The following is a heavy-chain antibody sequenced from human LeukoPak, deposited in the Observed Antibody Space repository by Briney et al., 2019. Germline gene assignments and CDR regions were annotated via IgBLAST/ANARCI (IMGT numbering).Heavy chain of an antibody. CDR3: AREIVGGFNPGAY. CDR1: LDSTTSNF. D-gene: IGHD1-14*01. V-gene: IGHV4-4*02. CDR2: IHRSGST. Sequence: SETLSLTCTVSLDSTTSNFWSWVRQPPGKGLEWIGEIHRSGSTNSNPSLQSRVTISIDRSKNQIALELSSVTAADTAVYYCAREIVGGFNPGAYWGQGTLVTVSS. J-gene: IGHJ4*02.